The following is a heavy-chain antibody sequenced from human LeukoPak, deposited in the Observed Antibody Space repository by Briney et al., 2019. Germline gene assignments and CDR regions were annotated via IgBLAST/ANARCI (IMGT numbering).Heavy chain of an antibody. V-gene: IGHV3-11*06. D-gene: IGHD5-12*01. CDR2: ISSSSSYT. CDR3: ARLGWATAPLDY. Sequence: GGSMRLSCAASGFTFSDYYMSWIRQAPGKGLEWVSYISSSSSYTNYADSVKGRFTISRDNAKNSLYLQMNSLRAEDTAVYYCARLGWATAPLDYWGQGTLVTVSS. CDR1: GFTFSDYY. J-gene: IGHJ4*02.